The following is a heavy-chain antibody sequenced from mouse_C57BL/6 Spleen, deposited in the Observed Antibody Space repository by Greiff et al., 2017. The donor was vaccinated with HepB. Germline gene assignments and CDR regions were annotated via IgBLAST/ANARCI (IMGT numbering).Heavy chain of an antibody. Sequence: EVKLMESGGDLVKPGGSLKLSCAASGFTFSSYGMSWVRQTPDKRLEWVATISSGGSYTYYTDRVKGLFTISRDNATNNLYLQMSSLKSEDTAMSYCARRRISVCSSFWYFDVWGTGTTVTVAS. CDR3: ARRRISVCSSFWYFDV. V-gene: IGHV5-6*02. J-gene: IGHJ1*03. CDR1: GFTFSSYG. CDR2: ISSGGSYT. D-gene: IGHD1-1*01.